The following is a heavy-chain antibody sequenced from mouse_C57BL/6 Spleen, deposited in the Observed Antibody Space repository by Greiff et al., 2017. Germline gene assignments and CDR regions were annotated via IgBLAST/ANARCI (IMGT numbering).Heavy chain of an antibody. CDR1: GYTFTSYW. J-gene: IGHJ4*01. V-gene: IGHV1-5*01. D-gene: IGHD2-5*01. Sequence: VQLQQSGTVLARPGASVKMSCKTSGYTFTSYWMHWVKQRPGQGLEWIGAIYPGNSDTSYNQKFKGKAKLTAVTSASTAYMELSSLTNEDSAVYYCTSSDYYSNYDAMDYWGQGTSVTVSS. CDR2: IYPGNSDT. CDR3: TSSDYYSNYDAMDY.